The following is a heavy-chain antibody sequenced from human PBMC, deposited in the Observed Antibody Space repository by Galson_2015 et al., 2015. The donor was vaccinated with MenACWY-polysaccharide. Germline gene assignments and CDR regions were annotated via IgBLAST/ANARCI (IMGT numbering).Heavy chain of an antibody. CDR1: GFTFRSYG. J-gene: IGHJ3*02. Sequence: SLRLSCAASGFTFRSYGMHWVRQAPGKGLEWVTLIYYDESKKEYADSVKGRFTISRDNSKNTLYLQMDSLRAEDTAVYYCSRADRNDGGRALDIWGQGTMVTVSS. V-gene: IGHV3-30*12. CDR3: SRADRNDGGRALDI. CDR2: IYYDESKK. D-gene: IGHD1-1*01.